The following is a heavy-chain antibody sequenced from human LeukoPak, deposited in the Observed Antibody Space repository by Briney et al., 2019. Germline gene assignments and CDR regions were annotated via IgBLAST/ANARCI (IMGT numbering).Heavy chain of an antibody. CDR1: GRSFSGYY. J-gene: IGHJ4*02. D-gene: IGHD3-16*02. CDR2: INHSGST. V-gene: IGHV4-34*01. CDR3: ARGNIAADYVWGSYRYSRTYYFGY. Sequence: SETLSLTCAVYGRSFSGYYWSWIRQPPGKGLEWIGEINHSGSTNYNPSLKSRVTISVDTSKNQFSLKLSSVTAADTAVYYCARGNIAADYVWGSYRYSRTYYFGYWGQGTLVTVSS.